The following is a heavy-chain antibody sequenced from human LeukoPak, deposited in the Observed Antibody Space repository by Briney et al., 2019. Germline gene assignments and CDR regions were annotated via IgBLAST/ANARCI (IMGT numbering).Heavy chain of an antibody. V-gene: IGHV5-51*01. D-gene: IGHD6-13*01. CDR3: ARPGSSSWYCDI. CDR1: GSNFTSYW. Sequence: PGESLKISCKGSGSNFTSYWIGWVRQLPGKGLEWMGIIYPGDSDTRYSPSFQGQVTISADKSISTAYLQWSSQKASDTAMYYCARPGSSSWYCDIWGQGTMVTVSS. CDR2: IYPGDSDT. J-gene: IGHJ3*02.